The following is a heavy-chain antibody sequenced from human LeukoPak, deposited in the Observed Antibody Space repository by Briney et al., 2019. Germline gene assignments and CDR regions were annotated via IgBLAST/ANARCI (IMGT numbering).Heavy chain of an antibody. CDR3: TRGATGFDY. J-gene: IGHJ4*02. D-gene: IGHD5-12*01. CDR2: IRSKANSYAT. Sequence: QAGGSLKLSCAASGFTFSGSAMHWVRQASGKGLEWVGRIRSKANSYATAYAASVKGRFTISRDDSKNTAYLQMNSLKTEDTAVYYCTRGATGFDYWGQGTLVTVSS. CDR1: GFTFSGSA. V-gene: IGHV3-73*01.